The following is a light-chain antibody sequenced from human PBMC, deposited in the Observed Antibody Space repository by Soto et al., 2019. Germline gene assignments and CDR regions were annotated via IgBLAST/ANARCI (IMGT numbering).Light chain of an antibody. Sequence: DIQMTQSPSSLSASVGDRVTITCRASQGISNFLAWYQQKPGKVPELLISAASTLQSGVPSRFSGSGSGTDFTLIITSLQPEDVATYYCQKYSSVITFGQGTRLEIK. CDR1: QGISNF. CDR2: AAS. J-gene: IGKJ5*01. CDR3: QKYSSVIT. V-gene: IGKV1-27*01.